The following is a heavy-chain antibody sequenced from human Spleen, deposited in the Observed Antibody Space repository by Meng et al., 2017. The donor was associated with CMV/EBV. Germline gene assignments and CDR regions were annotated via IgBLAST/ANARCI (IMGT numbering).Heavy chain of an antibody. V-gene: IGHV3-21*01. CDR1: GFTFSIYS. CDR3: ARDDFGVVTNY. J-gene: IGHJ4*02. D-gene: IGHD3-3*01. Sequence: GGSLRLSCAASGFTFSIYSMSWVRQAPGKGLEWVSSISISSSYIYYADSVKGRFTVSRDNAKNSLYLQLNSLRAEDTAVYYCARDDFGVVTNYWGQGTLVTVSS. CDR2: ISISSSYI.